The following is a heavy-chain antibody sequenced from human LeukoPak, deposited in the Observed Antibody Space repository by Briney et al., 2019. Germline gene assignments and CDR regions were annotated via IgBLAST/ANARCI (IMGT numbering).Heavy chain of an antibody. J-gene: IGHJ4*02. CDR1: GGSISSYY. Sequence: SETLSLTCTVSGGSISSYYWSWIRQPPGKGLEWIGYIYYSGSTNYNPSLKSRVTISVDTSKNQFSLKLSSVTAADTAVYYCARVAVGATLDCWGQGTLVTVSS. CDR2: IYYSGST. D-gene: IGHD1-26*01. V-gene: IGHV4-59*01. CDR3: ARVAVGATLDC.